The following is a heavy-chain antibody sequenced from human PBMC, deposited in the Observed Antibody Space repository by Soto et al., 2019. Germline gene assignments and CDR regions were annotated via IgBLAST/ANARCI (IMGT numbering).Heavy chain of an antibody. CDR2: FSGGGRTT. CDR1: GFTLSSYG. CDR3: ANPIGDFWPGSAGPRHLDL. V-gene: IGHV3-23*01. Sequence: EVQLLESGGGLVQTGGSLRLSCAASGFTLSSYGMSWVRQAPGKGLEWVSGFSGGGRTTYYADSVKGRFTISRDDSKNTVFLQMNSLRAADTAVYYLANPIGDFWPGSAGPRHLDLWGKGTSVTVSP. J-gene: IGHJ6*04. D-gene: IGHD3-3*01.